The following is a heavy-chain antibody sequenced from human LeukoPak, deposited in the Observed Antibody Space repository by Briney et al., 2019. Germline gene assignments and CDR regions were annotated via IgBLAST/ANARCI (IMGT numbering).Heavy chain of an antibody. Sequence: SQTLSLTCAISGDSVSSNSAAWNWIRQSPSRGLEWLGRTYYRSKWYNDYAVSVKSRITINPDTSKNQFSLQLNSVTPEDTAVYYCARVSGYDLGPGLGPYYFDYWGQGTLVTVSS. CDR3: ARVSGYDLGPGLGPYYFDY. J-gene: IGHJ4*02. CDR2: TYYRSKWYN. D-gene: IGHD5-12*01. V-gene: IGHV6-1*01. CDR1: GDSVSSNSAA.